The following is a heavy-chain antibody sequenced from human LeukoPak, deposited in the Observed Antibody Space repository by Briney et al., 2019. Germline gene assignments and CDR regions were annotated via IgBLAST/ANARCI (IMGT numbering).Heavy chain of an antibody. J-gene: IGHJ6*03. V-gene: IGHV3-23*01. CDR1: GFTFSSSA. Sequence: QTGGSLRLSCAASGFTFSSSAMSWVRQAPGKGLEWVSGISGSGGSTYYADSVKGRFTISRDNSKNTLYLQMNSLRAEDTAAYSCAKDKGIAAAPLDYMDVWGKGTTVTVSS. D-gene: IGHD6-13*01. CDR3: AKDKGIAAAPLDYMDV. CDR2: ISGSGGST.